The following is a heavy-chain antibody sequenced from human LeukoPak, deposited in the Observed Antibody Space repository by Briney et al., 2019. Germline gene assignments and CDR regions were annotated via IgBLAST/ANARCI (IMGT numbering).Heavy chain of an antibody. D-gene: IGHD2-2*02. Sequence: MASETLSLTCAVSGYSISSGYYWGWIRQPPGKGLEWIGEINHSGSTNYNPSLKSRVTISVDTSKNQFSLKLSSVTAADTAVYYCARGYQLLYGFWFDPWGQGTLVTVSS. V-gene: IGHV4-38-2*01. J-gene: IGHJ5*02. CDR2: INHSGST. CDR1: GYSISSGYY. CDR3: ARGYQLLYGFWFDP.